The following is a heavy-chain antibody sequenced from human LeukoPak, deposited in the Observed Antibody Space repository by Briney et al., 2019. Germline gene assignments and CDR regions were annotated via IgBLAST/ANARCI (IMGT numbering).Heavy chain of an antibody. D-gene: IGHD1-14*01. CDR3: ARWDRFHGV. J-gene: IGHJ4*02. V-gene: IGHV3-21*01. CDR2: ISSSSTYI. CDR1: GFTFSTYS. Sequence: PGGSLSLSCAASGFTFSTYSMNWVRQAPGKGLEWVSSISSSSTYIYYADSVKGRFTISRDNAKNSLYLQMNNLRAEDTAVYYCARWDRFHGVWGQGTLVTVSS.